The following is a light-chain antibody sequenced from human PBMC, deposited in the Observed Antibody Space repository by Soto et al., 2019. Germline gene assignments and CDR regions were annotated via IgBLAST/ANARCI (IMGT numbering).Light chain of an antibody. CDR3: SSYTISITVI. CDR1: NSDIGGYNY. V-gene: IGLV2-14*01. J-gene: IGLJ2*01. CDR2: DVN. Sequence: QSALTQPASVSGSPGQSITISCTGTNSDIGGYNYVSWYQQQPGKAPKLIIYDVNNRPSGVSNRFSGSKSGNTASLTISGLQAEDESDYYFSSYTISITVIFGGGTKLTVL.